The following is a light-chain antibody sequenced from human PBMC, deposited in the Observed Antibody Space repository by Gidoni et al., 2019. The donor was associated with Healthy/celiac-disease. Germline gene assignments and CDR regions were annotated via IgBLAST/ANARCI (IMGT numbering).Light chain of an antibody. CDR1: QSVSSY. V-gene: IGKV3-11*01. CDR3: QQRSNWPPLT. Sequence: IVLTQSQATLSLSPGERATLSCRARQSVSSYLAWYQHHPGTATRLLIYDASNRATGIPARFRGSGSGTDFTLTISILEPEDFAVDYCQQRSNWPPLTFGGGTKVEIK. J-gene: IGKJ4*01. CDR2: DAS.